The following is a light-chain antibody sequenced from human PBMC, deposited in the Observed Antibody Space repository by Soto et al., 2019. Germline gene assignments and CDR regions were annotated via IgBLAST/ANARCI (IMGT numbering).Light chain of an antibody. CDR2: DAS. Sequence: EIVMTQSPATLSVSPEERATISCKASQKVYNNLAWYQQRPGQPPRLLIYDASTRATGISARFSGSGYGTEFTLTISSLQSEDFAVYFCQQCRNWPLTFGGGTKV. CDR3: QQCRNWPLT. V-gene: IGKV3-15*01. CDR1: QKVYNN. J-gene: IGKJ4*01.